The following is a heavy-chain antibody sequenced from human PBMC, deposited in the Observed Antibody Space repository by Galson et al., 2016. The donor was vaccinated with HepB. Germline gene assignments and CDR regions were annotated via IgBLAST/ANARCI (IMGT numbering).Heavy chain of an antibody. D-gene: IGHD5-18*01. V-gene: IGHV3-33*01. CDR1: AFTFSSYG. Sequence: SLRLSCAASAFTFSSYGMHWVRQAPGKGLEWVAVIGYDESRKYYADSVKGRFTISRDNSKNTLYLQMNSLRAEDTAVYFCASDPAMVTYYFDNWGQGTLVTVSS. J-gene: IGHJ4*02. CDR3: ASDPAMVTYYFDN. CDR2: IGYDESRK.